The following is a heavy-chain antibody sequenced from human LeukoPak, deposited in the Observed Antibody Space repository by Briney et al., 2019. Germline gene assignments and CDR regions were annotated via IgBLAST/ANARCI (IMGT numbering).Heavy chain of an antibody. J-gene: IGHJ4*02. Sequence: PSETLSLTCTVSGSSISSHYWSWIRQPPGKGLELIGHIHDTGSTFYNPSLRGRVTISLDTSNNQFSLKLTSMTAADTAVYYCARFSSGCSTSSCYLTYWGQGALVTVS. D-gene: IGHD2-2*01. V-gene: IGHV4-59*11. CDR3: ARFSSGCSTSSCYLTY. CDR1: GSSISSHY. CDR2: IHDTGST.